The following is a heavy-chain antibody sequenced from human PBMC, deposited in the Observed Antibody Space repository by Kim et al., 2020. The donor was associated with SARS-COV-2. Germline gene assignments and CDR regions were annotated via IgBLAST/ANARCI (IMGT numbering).Heavy chain of an antibody. J-gene: IGHJ6*02. CDR2: IAFDGSTK. D-gene: IGHD3-10*01. CDR1: GFTFRSYG. V-gene: IGHV3-30*18. CDR3: AKDGSGSSSYNPYDYYGLDV. Sequence: GGSLRLSCAASGFTFRSYGMHWVRQAPGKGLEWVAVIAFDGSTKYYANSVKGRFTISRDNSKNTLFLQMNSLRVEDTAVYYCAKDGSGSSSYNPYDYYGLDVWGQGTTVTVSS.